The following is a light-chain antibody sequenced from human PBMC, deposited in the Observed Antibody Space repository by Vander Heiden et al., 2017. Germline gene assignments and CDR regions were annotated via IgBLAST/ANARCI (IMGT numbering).Light chain of an antibody. V-gene: IGKV3-15*01. CDR1: QSFSSS. CDR2: ATF. Sequence: ELMLPQSPPTLSVSTGARATLSCWASQSFSSSLAWYQQKPGQAPRLLIDATFTGATGIPARFSGSGSGTEFTLTISSLQSEHFAVYYCQQYNQWRPYTFGQGTKLEI. CDR3: QQYNQWRPYT. J-gene: IGKJ2*01.